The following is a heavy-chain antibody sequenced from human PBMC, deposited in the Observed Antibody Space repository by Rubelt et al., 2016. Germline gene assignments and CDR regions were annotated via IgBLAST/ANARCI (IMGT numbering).Heavy chain of an antibody. Sequence: SFSMSWVRQVPGKGLEWVSWISTSGSTIFYADSVKGRFTISRDNARDNAKSSLYLQMDSLRADDTAVYYCARDLYGDYPFDYWGRGTLVTVSS. CDR2: ISTSGSTI. V-gene: IGHV3-48*01. D-gene: IGHD4-17*01. J-gene: IGHJ4*02. CDR1: SFS. CDR3: ARDLYGDYPFDY.